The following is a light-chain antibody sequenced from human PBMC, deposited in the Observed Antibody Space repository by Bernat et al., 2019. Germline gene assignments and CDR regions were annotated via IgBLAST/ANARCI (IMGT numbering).Light chain of an antibody. Sequence: DIVMTQTPLSSAVTLGQSASISCRSSQSLVRSDGNTYLSWLQQRPGQPPRLLLYKISNRFSGVPDRFSGSGAGTDFTLKISRVEAEDVGVYYCMQGTQFPYTFGQGTKLEIK. V-gene: IGKV2-24*01. CDR2: KIS. CDR3: MQGTQFPYT. J-gene: IGKJ2*01. CDR1: QSLVRSDGNTY.